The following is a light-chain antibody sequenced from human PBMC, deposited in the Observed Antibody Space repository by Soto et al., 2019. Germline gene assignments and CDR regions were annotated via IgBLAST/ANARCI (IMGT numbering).Light chain of an antibody. CDR2: DVS. CDR1: SSDIGAYNF. Sequence: QSALTQPASVSGSPGQSITISCTGTSSDIGAYNFVSWYQQHPGKAPQLILYDVSIRPSGVSNRFSGSKSGNTASLTIPGLQAEDEADYYCTSWTTSTTMIFGGGTKVTVL. CDR3: TSWTTSTTMI. V-gene: IGLV2-14*03. J-gene: IGLJ2*01.